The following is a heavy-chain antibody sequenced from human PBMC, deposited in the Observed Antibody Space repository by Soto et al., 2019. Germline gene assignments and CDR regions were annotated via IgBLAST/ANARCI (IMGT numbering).Heavy chain of an antibody. D-gene: IGHD2-15*01. CDR2: INPDNGNT. J-gene: IGHJ5*02. Sequence: ASLKVSCKAAGYTCTSYTMNWVRQAPGQRLEWMGWINPDNGNTKSSQKFQDRVIITRDTSASTAYMDLSSLRSEDTAVYYCARGIATGQLDPWGQGTLVTVSS. CDR1: GYTCTSYT. V-gene: IGHV1-3*01. CDR3: ARGIATGQLDP.